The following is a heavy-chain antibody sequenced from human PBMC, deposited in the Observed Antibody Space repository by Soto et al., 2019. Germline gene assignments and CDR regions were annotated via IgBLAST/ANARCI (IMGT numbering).Heavy chain of an antibody. CDR1: GGTFSSYA. J-gene: IGHJ5*02. Sequence: SVKVSCKASGGTFSSYAISWVRQAPGQGLEWMGGIIPIFGTANYAQKFQGRVTITADESTSTAYMELSSLRSEDTAVYYCARDPAGITGTTSSSRRNWFDPRGQRTLVTVSS. D-gene: IGHD1-7*01. CDR3: ARDPAGITGTTSSSRRNWFDP. CDR2: IIPIFGTA. V-gene: IGHV1-69*13.